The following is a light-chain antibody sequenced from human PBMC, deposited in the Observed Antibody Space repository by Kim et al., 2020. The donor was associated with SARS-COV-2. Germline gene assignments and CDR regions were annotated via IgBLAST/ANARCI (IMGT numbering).Light chain of an antibody. Sequence: QLVLTQSPSASASLGASVKLTWTLSSGHSSNAIAWHQQQPERGPRYLMKLNSDGSHSKGDGIPDRFSGSSSGAERYLTISSLQSEDEADYYCQTWGTGIHVFGGGTQLTVL. CDR2: LNSDGSH. V-gene: IGLV4-69*01. J-gene: IGLJ3*02. CDR3: QTWGTGIHV. CDR1: SGHSSNA.